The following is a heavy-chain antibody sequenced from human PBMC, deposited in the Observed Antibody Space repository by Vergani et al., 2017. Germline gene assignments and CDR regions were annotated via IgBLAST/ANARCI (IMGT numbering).Heavy chain of an antibody. CDR3: SRVFGNYYGSGSYLFDY. Sequence: QVQLVESGGGVVQPGRSLRLSCAASGFTFSSYAMHWVRQAPGKGLEWVAVISYDGSNKYYADSVKGRFTISRDNAKNTLYLQMNSLRAEDTAVYYCSRVFGNYYGSGSYLFDYWGQGTLVTVSS. CDR1: GFTFSSYA. J-gene: IGHJ4*02. D-gene: IGHD3-10*01. CDR2: ISYDGSNK. V-gene: IGHV3-30*01.